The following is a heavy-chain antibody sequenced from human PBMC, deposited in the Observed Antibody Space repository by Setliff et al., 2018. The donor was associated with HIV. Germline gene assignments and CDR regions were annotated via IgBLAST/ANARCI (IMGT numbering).Heavy chain of an antibody. J-gene: IGHJ6*03. CDR3: ARAREMATINYYYNYLDV. CDR1: GGSFKTYA. D-gene: IGHD5-12*01. Sequence: GASVKVSCKASGGSFKTYAINWVRQAPGQGLEWMGGIIPIFGTATYAQKFQGRVTITADESTNTAYMGLRSLRSDDTAVYYCARAREMATINYYYNYLDVWGKGTTVTVSS. V-gene: IGHV1-69*13. CDR2: IIPIFGTA.